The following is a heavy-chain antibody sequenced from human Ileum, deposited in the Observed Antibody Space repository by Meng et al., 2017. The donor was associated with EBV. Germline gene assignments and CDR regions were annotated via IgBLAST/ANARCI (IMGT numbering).Heavy chain of an antibody. CDR2: MSDSGIT. J-gene: IGHJ4*02. V-gene: IGHV4-4*02. CDR3: AKNGEKYFEY. CDR1: GGSISVINW. Sequence: QVQPEESGPGLVKPSGTLSLTVAVSGGSISVINWWSWVRQSPEKGLEWIGEMSDSGITHYNPSLKSRVTISADKSNNQFSLKLTSVTSADTAVYFCAKNGEKYFEYWGQGTLVTVSS.